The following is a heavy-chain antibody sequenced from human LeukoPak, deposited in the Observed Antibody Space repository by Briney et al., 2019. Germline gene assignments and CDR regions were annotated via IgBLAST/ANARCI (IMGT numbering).Heavy chain of an antibody. CDR1: GFTFSRYA. V-gene: IGHV3-23*01. D-gene: IGHD5-18*01. J-gene: IGHJ3*02. Sequence: PGWSQRLSCAASGFTFSRYAMSWVRQARGKGLVWVSAICDSGGSTYDAGYVKGRFTLSNDNTKNTLYLQMNSLRAEDTAVYYCAKALRGYSYGDAFDIWGQGTMVTVSS. CDR2: ICDSGGST. CDR3: AKALRGYSYGDAFDI.